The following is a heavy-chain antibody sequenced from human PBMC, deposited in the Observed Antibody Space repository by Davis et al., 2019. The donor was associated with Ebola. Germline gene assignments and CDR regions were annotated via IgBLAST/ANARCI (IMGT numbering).Heavy chain of an antibody. J-gene: IGHJ4*02. V-gene: IGHV3-7*01. Sequence: GESLKISCAASGFTFSGYWMSWVRQAPGKGLEWVANIKQDGSEKYYVDSVKGRFTISRDNAKNSLYLQMNSLRAEDTAVYYCANIVATIGGVDYWGQGTLVTVSS. D-gene: IGHD5-12*01. CDR3: ANIVATIGGVDY. CDR2: IKQDGSEK. CDR1: GFTFSGYW.